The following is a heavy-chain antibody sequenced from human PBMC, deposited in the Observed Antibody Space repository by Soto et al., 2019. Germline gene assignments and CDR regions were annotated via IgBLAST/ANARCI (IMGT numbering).Heavy chain of an antibody. CDR1: GYTFTSYD. CDR3: ARELQFFDRGTFTNWLDP. V-gene: IGHV1-8*01. D-gene: IGHD3-16*01. CDR2: MNPNSGNT. J-gene: IGHJ5*02. Sequence: ASVKVSCKASGYTFTSYDINWVRQATGQGLEWVGWMNPNSGNTGYAQKFQGRVTMTRNTSISTAYMELSSLRSEDTDVYYCARELQFFDRGTFTNWLDPWGQGTQVTVSS.